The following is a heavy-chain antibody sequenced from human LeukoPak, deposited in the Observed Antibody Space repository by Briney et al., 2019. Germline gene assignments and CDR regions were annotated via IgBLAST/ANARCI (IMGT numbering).Heavy chain of an antibody. D-gene: IGHD5-18*01. CDR1: GGSISSYY. Sequence: PSETLSLTCTVSGGSISSYYWSWIRQPPGKGLEWIGYIYYSGSTNYNPSLKSRVTISVDTSKNQFSLKLSSVTAADTAVYYCARQRNSYGFPFDYWGQGKLVSVSS. CDR3: ARQRNSYGFPFDY. CDR2: IYYSGST. J-gene: IGHJ4*02. V-gene: IGHV4-59*08.